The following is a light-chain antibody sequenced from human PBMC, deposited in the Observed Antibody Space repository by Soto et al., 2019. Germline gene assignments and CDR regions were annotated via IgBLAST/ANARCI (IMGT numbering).Light chain of an antibody. CDR3: ASYAVGNQV. CDR2: EVT. V-gene: IGLV2-8*01. J-gene: IGLJ1*01. CDR1: SSDVGGYDY. Sequence: QSALTQPPSASGSPGQSVTISCTGTSSDVGGYDYVSWYQHHPGKAPKLMIYEVTKRPSGVPDRFSGSKSGNTASLTVSGLLAEDEADYYCASYAVGNQVFGTGTKVTVL.